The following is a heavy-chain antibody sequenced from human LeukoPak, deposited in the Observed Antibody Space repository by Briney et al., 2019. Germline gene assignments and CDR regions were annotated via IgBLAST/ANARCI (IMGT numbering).Heavy chain of an antibody. V-gene: IGHV4-59*01. CDR2: INYSGST. Sequence: KPSETLSLTCTVSGASISSYYWSWIRQPPGKGLEWIGYINYSGSTNYNPSLKSRVTISVDTSRNQLSLKLTSVTAADTAVYYCARATDSNGWLFDYWGQGTLVTVSS. D-gene: IGHD6-19*01. J-gene: IGHJ4*02. CDR3: ARATDSNGWLFDY. CDR1: GASISSYY.